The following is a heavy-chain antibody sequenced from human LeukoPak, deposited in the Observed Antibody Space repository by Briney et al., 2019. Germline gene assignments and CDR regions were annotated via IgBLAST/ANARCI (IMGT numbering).Heavy chain of an antibody. Sequence: GGSLRLSCAASGFTFSNAWMSWVRQAPGKGLEWVGRIKSKTDGGTTDHAAPVKGRFTISRDDSKNTLYLQVNSLKTEDTAVYYCTPVLGRGDCSSTSCHPNWFDPWGQGTLVTVSS. V-gene: IGHV3-15*01. CDR3: TPVLGRGDCSSTSCHPNWFDP. J-gene: IGHJ5*02. D-gene: IGHD2-2*01. CDR1: GFTFSNAW. CDR2: IKSKTDGGTT.